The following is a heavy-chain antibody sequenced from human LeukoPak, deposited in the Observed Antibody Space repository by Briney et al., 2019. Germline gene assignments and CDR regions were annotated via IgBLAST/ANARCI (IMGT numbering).Heavy chain of an antibody. D-gene: IGHD2-8*01. Sequence: PGGSLRLSCAASGFTFSSYAMHWVRQAPGKGLEWVSYISSGSITIYYADSVKGRFTISRDNAKNSLYLQMNSLRAEDTAVYYCARAQTNFDYWGQGTLVTVSS. CDR1: GFTFSSYA. CDR2: ISSGSITI. CDR3: ARAQTNFDY. J-gene: IGHJ4*02. V-gene: IGHV3-48*04.